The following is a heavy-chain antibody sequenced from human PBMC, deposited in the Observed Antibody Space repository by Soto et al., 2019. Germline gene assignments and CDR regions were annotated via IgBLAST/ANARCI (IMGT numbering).Heavy chain of an antibody. CDR1: GFTFSSYA. V-gene: IGHV3-23*01. D-gene: IGHD3-3*01. Sequence: PGGSLRLSCAASGFTFSSYAMSWVRQAPGKGLEWVSAISGSGGSTYYADSVKGRFTISRDNSKNTLYLQMNSLRAEDTAVYYYANIRDRFFGVVIMGAFDIWGQGTMVTVSS. CDR2: ISGSGGST. CDR3: ANIRDRFFGVVIMGAFDI. J-gene: IGHJ3*02.